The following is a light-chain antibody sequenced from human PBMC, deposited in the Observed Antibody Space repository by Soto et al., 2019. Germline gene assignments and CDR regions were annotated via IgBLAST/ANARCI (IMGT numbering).Light chain of an antibody. Sequence: DIQMTQSPSYLSASIGDKVTITCRASLFFSLYLSWYQQKLWQSPTLLIYSSYILEDGVPPRFSGSGSGTDFNLTISGLHLEDFATYYCQQTYSTPYTFGQGT. CDR2: SSY. V-gene: IGKV1-39*01. CDR3: QQTYSTPYT. J-gene: IGKJ2*01. CDR1: LFFSLY.